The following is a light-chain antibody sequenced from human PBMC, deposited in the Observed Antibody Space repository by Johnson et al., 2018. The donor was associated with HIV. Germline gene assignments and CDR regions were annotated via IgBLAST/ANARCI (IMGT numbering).Light chain of an antibody. CDR3: GKWDSSLSAYV. CDR2: END. Sequence: QSVLTQPPSVSAAPGQKVTISCSGSSSNIGRNYVSWYQQFPGAAPKLLIYENDKRPSGIPDRFSGSKSGPPATLGITGPQTGDEADYSCGKWDSSLSAYVFGTATKVTVL. J-gene: IGLJ1*01. V-gene: IGLV1-51*01. CDR1: SSNIGRNY.